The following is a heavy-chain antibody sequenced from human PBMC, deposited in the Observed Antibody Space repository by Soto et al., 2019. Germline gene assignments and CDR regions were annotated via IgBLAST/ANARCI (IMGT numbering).Heavy chain of an antibody. Sequence: EVQLVESGGGLVKPGGSLRLSCTASGFTFSDYTINWVRQAPGKGLEWVSSISGSSNYIYYADSVKGRFTISRDNTMNSLYLQMNSPRAEDTAVYFCARGGFDWLLFGGQGTLVTVSS. J-gene: IGHJ4*02. CDR2: ISGSSNYI. D-gene: IGHD3-9*01. CDR3: ARGGFDWLLF. V-gene: IGHV3-21*01. CDR1: GFTFSDYT.